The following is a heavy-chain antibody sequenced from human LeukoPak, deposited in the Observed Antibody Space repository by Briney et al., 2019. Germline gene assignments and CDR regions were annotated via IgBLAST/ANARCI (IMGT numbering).Heavy chain of an antibody. V-gene: IGHV4-34*01. CDR3: ARSVLWAYYMDV. Sequence: SETLSLTCAVYGGSLSGYYWSWIRQPPGKGLEWIGEINHSGSTNYNPSLKSRVTISVDTSKNQFSLKLSSVTAADTAVYYCARSVLWAYYMDVWGKGTTVTVSS. CDR1: GGSLSGYY. CDR2: INHSGST. J-gene: IGHJ6*03. D-gene: IGHD3-16*01.